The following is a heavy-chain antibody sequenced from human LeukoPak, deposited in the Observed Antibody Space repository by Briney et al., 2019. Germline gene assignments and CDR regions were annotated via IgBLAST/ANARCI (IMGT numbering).Heavy chain of an antibody. J-gene: IGHJ4*02. Sequence: ASVKVSCKASGYTFTSYDINWVRQATGQGLEWMGWMNPNSGNTGYAQKFQGRVTMTRNTSISTAYMELSSLRSEDTAVYYCARGWSILRYFAWSPPGYWGQGTLVTVSS. CDR1: GYTFTSYD. CDR3: ARGWSILRYFAWSPPGY. V-gene: IGHV1-8*01. D-gene: IGHD3-9*01. CDR2: MNPNSGNT.